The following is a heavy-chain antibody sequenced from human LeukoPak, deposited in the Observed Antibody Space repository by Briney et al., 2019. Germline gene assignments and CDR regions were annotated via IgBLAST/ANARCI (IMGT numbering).Heavy chain of an antibody. D-gene: IGHD3-10*01. Sequence: GGSLRLSCAASGFTFSSYAMSWVRQAPGKGLEWVSVISASGGNTHYADSVKGRFTISRDNSKNTLYLQMNSLRAEDTAVYYCAKDRGIGYWGQGTLVTVSS. J-gene: IGHJ4*02. CDR1: GFTFSSYA. CDR2: ISASGGNT. V-gene: IGHV3-23*01. CDR3: AKDRGIGY.